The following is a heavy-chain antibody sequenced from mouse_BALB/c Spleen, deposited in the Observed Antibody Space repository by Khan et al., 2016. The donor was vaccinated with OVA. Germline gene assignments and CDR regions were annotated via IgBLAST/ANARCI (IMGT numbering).Heavy chain of an antibody. Sequence: QVQLQQPGAELVKPGASVKLSCKASGYTFSSYWMHWVKQRPGQGLEWIGEIDPSDSHTNYNPKFKGKATLNVDKFSSTAYMHLSSLTSEDSAVYYCARSYYYGSSTWFAYWGQGTLVTVSA. CDR2: IDPSDSHT. D-gene: IGHD1-1*01. V-gene: IGHV1-69*02. CDR1: GYTFSSYW. J-gene: IGHJ3*01. CDR3: ARSYYYGSSTWFAY.